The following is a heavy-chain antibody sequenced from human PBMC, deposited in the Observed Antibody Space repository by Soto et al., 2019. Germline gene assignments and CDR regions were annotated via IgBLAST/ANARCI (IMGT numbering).Heavy chain of an antibody. CDR2: INPSGGST. J-gene: IGHJ1*01. D-gene: IGHD2-2*01. Sequence: SSEACRDRNASYSRQSVQQSPEQGLEWMGIINPSGGSTSYAQKFQGRVTMTRDTSTSTVYMELSSLRSEDAAVYYCARLFRPLRQHRSSICCFGNWGQRILVTV. CDR1: RDRNASYS. CDR3: ARLFRPLRQHRSSICCFGN. V-gene: IGHV1-46*01.